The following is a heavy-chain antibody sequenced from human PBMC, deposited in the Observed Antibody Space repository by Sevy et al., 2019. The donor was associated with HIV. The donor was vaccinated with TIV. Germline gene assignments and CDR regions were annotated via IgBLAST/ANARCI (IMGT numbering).Heavy chain of an antibody. CDR3: ASVGVSYCTDDCYHRFDH. Sequence: GGSLRLSCAASGFTFSSYALLWVRQAPGKGLEWVALISYDGSKKYYSDSVKGRFAISRDESKTTLFLQMNSLRSEDNAIYYCASVGVSYCTDDCYHRFDHWGQGTLVTVSS. V-gene: IGHV3-30*09. CDR2: ISYDGSKK. J-gene: IGHJ4*02. D-gene: IGHD2-21*02. CDR1: GFTFSSYA.